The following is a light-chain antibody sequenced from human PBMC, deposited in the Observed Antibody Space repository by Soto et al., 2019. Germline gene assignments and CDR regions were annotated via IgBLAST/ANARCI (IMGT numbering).Light chain of an antibody. J-gene: IGKJ2*01. CDR1: QSVSSY. CDR2: DAS. CDR3: QQRSNWPPMYT. V-gene: IGKV3-11*01. Sequence: EIVLTQSPATLSLSPGERATLSCRASQSVSSYLAWYQHKPGQAPRLLIYDASNRATGIPARFSGSGCGTDFTLTIISLEPEDFAVYYCQQRSNWPPMYTFGQGTKLEIK.